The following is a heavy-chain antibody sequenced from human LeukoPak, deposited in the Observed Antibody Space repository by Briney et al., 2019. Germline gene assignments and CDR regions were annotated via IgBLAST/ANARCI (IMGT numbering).Heavy chain of an antibody. CDR3: ARDDNSGYYSGP. V-gene: IGHV1-2*06. CDR1: GYTFIDYY. D-gene: IGHD3-22*01. CDR2: INPSSGGT. J-gene: IGHJ5*02. Sequence: ASVKVSCKASGYTFIDYYMYWVRQAPGQGLEWMGRINPSSGGTNYAQKFQGRVTMTRDTPISTAYMELSRLRSDDTAVYYCARDDNSGYYSGPWGQGTLVTVSS.